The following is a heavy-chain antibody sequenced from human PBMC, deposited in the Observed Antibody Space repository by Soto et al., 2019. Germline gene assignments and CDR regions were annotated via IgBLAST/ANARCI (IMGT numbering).Heavy chain of an antibody. Sequence: EVQLVESGGGLVQPGGSLRLSCAAYGFTFSSYAMHWVRQAPGKGLEYVSTISRNGGSTYYANSVKGRFTISRDNSKNTLYLQMGSLRAEDMAVYYCARGGSDYYFDYWGQGTLVTVSS. CDR3: ARGGSDYYFDY. D-gene: IGHD2-21*02. V-gene: IGHV3-64*01. J-gene: IGHJ4*02. CDR2: ISRNGGST. CDR1: GFTFSSYA.